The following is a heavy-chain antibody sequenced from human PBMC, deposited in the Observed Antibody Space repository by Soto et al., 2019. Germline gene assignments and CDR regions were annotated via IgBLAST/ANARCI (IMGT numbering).Heavy chain of an antibody. V-gene: IGHV3-23*01. CDR1: GFTFSDFG. CDR2: INASGDAT. D-gene: IGHD3-3*01. CDR3: AKKVTIYAVDPADY. J-gene: IGHJ4*02. Sequence: PGGSLRLSCAASGFTFSDFGMSWVRQAPGKGLEWVSVINASGDATYYAASVKGRFTLSRDNSKNTLYLQMNSLTVADTAVYYCAKKVTIYAVDPADYWGQGTQVTVSS.